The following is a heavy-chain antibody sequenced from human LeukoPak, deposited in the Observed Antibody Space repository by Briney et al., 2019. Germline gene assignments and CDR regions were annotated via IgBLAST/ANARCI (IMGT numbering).Heavy chain of an antibody. CDR2: IYSGGST. CDR3: AKVDRNHFDY. Sequence: GGSLRLSCAASGFTVSSNYMSWVRQAPGKGLEWVSVIYSGGSTYYADSVKGRFTTSRDNSKNTVYLQMNSLRAEDTAVYYCAKVDRNHFDYWGQGTLVTVSS. CDR1: GFTVSSNY. V-gene: IGHV3-53*01. J-gene: IGHJ4*02. D-gene: IGHD3-10*01.